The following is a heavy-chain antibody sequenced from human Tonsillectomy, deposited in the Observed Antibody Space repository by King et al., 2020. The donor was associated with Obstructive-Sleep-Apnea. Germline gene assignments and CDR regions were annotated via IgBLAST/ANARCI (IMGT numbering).Heavy chain of an antibody. D-gene: IGHD3-16*01. J-gene: IGHJ4*02. Sequence: VQLVESGGGLVQPGRSLRVSCAASGFTFEDYAMHVVRQAPGRCLEGVSGISWNSGSRGYADSVKGRFTISRDNAKNSLYLQMNSRRAEDTALYYCAKDLSYDYVWGSLVDYWGQGTLVTVSS. CDR3: AKDLSYDYVWGSLVDY. CDR1: GFTFEDYA. CDR2: ISWNSGSR. V-gene: IGHV3-9*01.